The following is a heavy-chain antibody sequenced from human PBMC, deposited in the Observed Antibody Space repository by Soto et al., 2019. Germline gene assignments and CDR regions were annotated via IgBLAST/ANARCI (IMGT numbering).Heavy chain of an antibody. V-gene: IGHV4-4*07. J-gene: IGHJ4*02. Sequence: SDTLSLTCTVSGGSISGFYWNGFRQPAGKGLEWIGRIHTGGTTNYKPSLRSRVTMSVDTSKNQFSLKLTSVTAADTAVYYCARISGGPIRWGQGTLVTVSS. CDR1: GGSISGFY. CDR2: IHTGGTT. CDR3: ARISGGPIR.